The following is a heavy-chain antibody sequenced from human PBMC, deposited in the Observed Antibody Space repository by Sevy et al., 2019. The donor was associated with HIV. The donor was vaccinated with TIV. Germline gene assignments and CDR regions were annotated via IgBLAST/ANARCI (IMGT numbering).Heavy chain of an antibody. J-gene: IGHJ6*02. CDR1: GFTFSDSW. V-gene: IGHV3-74*01. Sequence: GGSLRLSCEASGFTFSDSWMHWVRQAPGKGLVWVSRINRDGSSTDYADSVKGRFTSSRDNAKNTLYQQMNSLRAEDTAVYYCARGRDCGGGSCDGYHYYGMDVWGRGTTVTGSS. CDR3: ARGRDCGGGSCDGYHYYGMDV. D-gene: IGHD2-15*01. CDR2: INRDGSST.